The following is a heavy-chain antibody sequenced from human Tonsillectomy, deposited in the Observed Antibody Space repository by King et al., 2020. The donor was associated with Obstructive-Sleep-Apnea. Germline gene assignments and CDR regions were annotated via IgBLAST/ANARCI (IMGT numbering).Heavy chain of an antibody. CDR1: GYTFNRYG. CDR3: ARDRYYDILTGYQNWFDP. Sequence: QLVQSGAEVKKPGASVKVSCKASGYTFNRYGISWVRQAPGQGLEWMVWISAYNGNTNYAQKFQGRVTMTTDTSTSTAYMELRSLRSDDTAVYYCARDRYYDILTGYQNWFDPWGQGTLVTVSS. D-gene: IGHD3-9*01. CDR2: ISAYNGNT. J-gene: IGHJ5*02. V-gene: IGHV1-18*01.